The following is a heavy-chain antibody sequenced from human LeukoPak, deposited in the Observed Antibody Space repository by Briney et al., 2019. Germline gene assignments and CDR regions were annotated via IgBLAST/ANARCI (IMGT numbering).Heavy chain of an antibody. V-gene: IGHV3-20*04. D-gene: IGHD6-19*01. CDR1: GFTFDDYG. CDR2: INWNGGST. J-gene: IGHJ4*02. CDR3: AREPPLGGSSGWDKWNYFDY. Sequence: GGSLRLSCAASGFTFDDYGMSWVRQAPGKGLEWVSGINWNGGSTGYADSVKGRFTISRDNAKNSLYLQMNSLRAEDTALYYCAREPPLGGSSGWDKWNYFDYWGQGTLVTVSS.